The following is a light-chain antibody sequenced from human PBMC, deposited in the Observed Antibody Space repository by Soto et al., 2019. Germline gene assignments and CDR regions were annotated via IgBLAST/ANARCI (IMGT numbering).Light chain of an antibody. Sequence: AIRMTQSPSSFSASTGDRVTITCRASQGISSYLAWYQQKPGKAPKLLIYAASTLQSGVPSRFSGSGSGTDFTLTISCLQSEDFAVYYCQQYESDATFGQGTKVDIK. CDR3: QQYESDAT. CDR2: AAS. V-gene: IGKV1-8*01. CDR1: QGISSY. J-gene: IGKJ1*01.